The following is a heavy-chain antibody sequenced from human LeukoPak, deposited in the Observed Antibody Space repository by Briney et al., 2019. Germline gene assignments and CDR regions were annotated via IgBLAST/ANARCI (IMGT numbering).Heavy chain of an antibody. CDR2: IKSKTGGGTT. V-gene: IGHV3-15*01. CDR1: GFTFSNAW. J-gene: IGHJ4*02. CDR3: TTTYYGSGSSSDF. D-gene: IGHD3-10*01. Sequence: GGSLRLSCAASGFTFSNAWMSWVRQAPGKGLEWVGRIKSKTGGGTTDYAAPVKGRFTISRDDSKNTLYLQMNSLKTEDTAVYYCTTTYYGSGSSSDFWGQGTLVTVSS.